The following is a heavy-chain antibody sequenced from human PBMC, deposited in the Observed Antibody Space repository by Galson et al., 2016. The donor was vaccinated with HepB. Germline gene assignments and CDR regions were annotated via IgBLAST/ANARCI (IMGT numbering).Heavy chain of an antibody. CDR1: GFSFDVFA. D-gene: IGHD5-18*01. CDR3: AKDREAGGYSYGFLFDH. J-gene: IGHJ4*02. Sequence: SLRLSCAASGFSFDVFAMHWVRQAPGKGLEWVSGISRNSGDIAYADSVKGRFTISRDNGNNSLYLQMNSLREEDTALYYCAKDREAGGYSYGFLFDHWGQGAQVTVSS. CDR2: ISRNSGDI. V-gene: IGHV3-9*01.